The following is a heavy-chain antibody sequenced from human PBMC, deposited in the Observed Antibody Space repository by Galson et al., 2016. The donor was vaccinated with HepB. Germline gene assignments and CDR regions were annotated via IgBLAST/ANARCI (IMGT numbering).Heavy chain of an antibody. V-gene: IGHV3-30*18. J-gene: IGHJ4*02. CDR2: ISSDGSRK. CDR1: GFTLSHYGLIFSNYG. Sequence: SLRLSCAGSGFTLSHYGLIFSNYGMHWVRQAPGKGLEWVAVISSDGSRKYYADSVKGRFTISRDNSKNILYLQMNSLRGEDTAVYFCAKDRSSETTHFDYWGQGTLVTVSS. D-gene: IGHD4-17*01. CDR3: AKDRSSETTHFDY.